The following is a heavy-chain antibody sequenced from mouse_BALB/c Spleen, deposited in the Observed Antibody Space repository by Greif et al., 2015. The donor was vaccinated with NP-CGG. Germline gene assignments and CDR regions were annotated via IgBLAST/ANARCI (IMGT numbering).Heavy chain of an antibody. V-gene: IGHV14-3*02. J-gene: IGHJ1*01. CDR2: IDPANGNT. CDR1: GFNIKDTY. CDR3: ARWDWYFDV. Sequence: VQLQQSGAELVKPGASGKLSCTASGFNIKDTYMHWVKQRPEQGLEWIGRIDPANGNTKYDPKFQGKATITADTSSNTADLQLSSLTSEDTAVYYCARWDWYFDVWGAGTTVTVSS.